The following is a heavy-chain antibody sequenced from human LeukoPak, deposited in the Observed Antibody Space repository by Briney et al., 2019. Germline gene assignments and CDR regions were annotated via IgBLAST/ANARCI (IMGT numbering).Heavy chain of an antibody. CDR3: ARSSSKTGFEGYYFDY. CDR2: IYTSGST. CDR1: DGSISSGSYH. Sequence: SETLSPTCTVSDGSISSGSYHWSWTRQPPGKGLEWIGRIYTSGSTNYNPSLKSRVTISIDTSKNQFSLKLTSVTAADTAVYYCARSSSKTGFEGYYFDYWGQGTLVTVSS. V-gene: IGHV4-61*02. D-gene: IGHD3-10*01. J-gene: IGHJ4*02.